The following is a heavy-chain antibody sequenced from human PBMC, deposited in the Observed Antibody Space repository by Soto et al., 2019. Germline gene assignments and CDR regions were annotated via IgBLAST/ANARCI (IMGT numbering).Heavy chain of an antibody. CDR2: ISYSGST. D-gene: IGHD5-12*01. CDR3: ASWGGSGYDPGLC. V-gene: IGHV4-59*01. Sequence: QVQLQESGPGLVKPSETLSLTCTVSGGSISSYYWSWIRQPPGKGLEWIGYISYSGSTNYNPSLKSRVTISVDTSKNQFSLKLSSVTAADTAVYYCASWGGSGYDPGLCWGQGTLVTVSS. J-gene: IGHJ4*02. CDR1: GGSISSYY.